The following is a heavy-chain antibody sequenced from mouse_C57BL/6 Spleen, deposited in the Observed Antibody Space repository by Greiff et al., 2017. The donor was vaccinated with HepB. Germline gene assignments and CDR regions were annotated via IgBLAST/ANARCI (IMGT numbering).Heavy chain of an antibody. J-gene: IGHJ4*01. CDR1: GYTFTSYW. CDR3: AREGYEGVRIDY. CDR2: IDPSDSET. Sequence: QVQLQQPGAELVRPGSSVKLSCKASGYTFTSYWMHWVKQRPIQGLEWIGNIDPSDSETHYNQKFKDKATLTVDKSSSTAYMQLSSLTSEDSAVYYCAREGYEGVRIDYWGQGTSVTVSS. D-gene: IGHD2-10*02. V-gene: IGHV1-52*01.